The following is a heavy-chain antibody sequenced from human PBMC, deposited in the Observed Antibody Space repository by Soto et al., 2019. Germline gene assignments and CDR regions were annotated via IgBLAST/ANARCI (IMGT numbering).Heavy chain of an antibody. Sequence: GASVKVSCKASGGTFSSYAISWVRQAPGQGLEWMGGIIPIFGTANYAQKFQGRVTITADKSTSTAYMELSSLRSEDTAVYYCASVDLRSRDGYKSDYWGQGTLVTVSS. CDR2: IIPIFGTA. D-gene: IGHD5-12*01. V-gene: IGHV1-69*06. CDR3: ASVDLRSRDGYKSDY. CDR1: GGTFSSYA. J-gene: IGHJ4*02.